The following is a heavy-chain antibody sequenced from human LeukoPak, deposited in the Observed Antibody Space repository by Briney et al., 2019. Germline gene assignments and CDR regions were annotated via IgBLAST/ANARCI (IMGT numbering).Heavy chain of an antibody. Sequence: GGSLRLSCAASGFTFSNYWMSWVRQAPGKGPEWVANIKQDGSEKYYVDSVKGRFTISRDNAKNSLYLQMNSLRAEDTAVYYCARDDYGGTKYWGQGTLVTVSS. CDR2: IKQDGSEK. D-gene: IGHD4/OR15-4a*01. V-gene: IGHV3-7*01. J-gene: IGHJ4*02. CDR1: GFTFSNYW. CDR3: ARDDYGGTKY.